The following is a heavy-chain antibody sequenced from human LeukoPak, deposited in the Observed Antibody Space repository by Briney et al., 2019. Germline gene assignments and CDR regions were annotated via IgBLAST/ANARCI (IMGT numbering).Heavy chain of an antibody. V-gene: IGHV1-69*13. CDR2: IIPIFGTA. CDR3: ARGVYSGSYSH. D-gene: IGHD1-26*01. CDR1: GGTFSSYA. Sequence: ASVKVSCKASGGTFSSYAISWVRQAPGQGLEWTGGIIPIFGTANYAQKFQGRVTITADESTSTAYMELSSLRSEDTAVYYCARGVYSGSYSHWGQGTLVTVSS. J-gene: IGHJ4*02.